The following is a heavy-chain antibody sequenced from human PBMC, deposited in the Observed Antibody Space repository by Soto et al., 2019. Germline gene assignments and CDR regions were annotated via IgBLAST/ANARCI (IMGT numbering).Heavy chain of an antibody. D-gene: IGHD1-26*01. CDR2: IYHSGST. CDR3: ARVGVGATWLDY. CDR1: GGSISSGGYS. V-gene: IGHV4-30-2*01. Sequence: SETLSLTCAVSGGSISSGGYSWSWIRQPPGKGLEWIGYIYHSGSTYYNPSLKSRVTISVDRSKNQFSLKLSSVTAADTAVYYCARVGVGATWLDYWGQGTLVTVSS. J-gene: IGHJ4*02.